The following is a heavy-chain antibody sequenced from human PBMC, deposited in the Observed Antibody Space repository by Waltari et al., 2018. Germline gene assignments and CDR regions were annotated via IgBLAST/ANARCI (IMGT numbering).Heavy chain of an antibody. CDR3: ARDHLSLTAYYFDY. CDR2: VYPGDGES. V-gene: IGHV5-51*01. J-gene: IGHJ4*02. D-gene: IGHD7-27*01. Sequence: EVQLVQSGAEVRTPAESLKISCKASGYTFTTFSLAWVGQMPGKGLEWMGIVYPGDGESRYSQSFKGQVTISADKSIKTDYLQWNSLKTSDTAIYYCARDHLSLTAYYFDYWGQGTLVTVSS. CDR1: GYTFTTFS.